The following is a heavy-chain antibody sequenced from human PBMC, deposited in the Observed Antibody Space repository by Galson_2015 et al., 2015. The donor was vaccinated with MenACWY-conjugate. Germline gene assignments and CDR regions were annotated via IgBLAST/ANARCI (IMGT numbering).Heavy chain of an antibody. Sequence: SLRLSCAASGFTFSSYAMSWVRQAPGKGLEWVAVISDGGGDTYYADSVKGRFTISRDNSKNTLYLQMNSPRADDTAVYYCAKALYGGNALSLRQGLDYWGQGTLVTVSS. D-gene: IGHD4-23*01. CDR1: GFTFSSYA. CDR2: ISDGGGDT. J-gene: IGHJ4*02. V-gene: IGHV3-23*01. CDR3: AKALYGGNALSLRQGLDY.